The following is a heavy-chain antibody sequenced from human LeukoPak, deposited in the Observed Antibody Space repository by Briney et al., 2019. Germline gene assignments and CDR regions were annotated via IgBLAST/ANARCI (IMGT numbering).Heavy chain of an antibody. J-gene: IGHJ4*02. CDR1: GFTFSSYA. D-gene: IGHD3-3*01. V-gene: IGHV3-23*01. CDR2: ISGSVTST. Sequence: PGGSLXLSCAASGFTFSSYAMSWVRQAPGKGLEGVSGISGSVTSTYYAASVKALFTISRDNSKNTLYLQMNSLRAEDTAVYYCAKEGAFWSGYYKDYWGQGTLVTVSS. CDR3: AKEGAFWSGYYKDY.